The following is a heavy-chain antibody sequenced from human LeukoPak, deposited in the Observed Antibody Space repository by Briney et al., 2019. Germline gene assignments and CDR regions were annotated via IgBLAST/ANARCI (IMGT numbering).Heavy chain of an antibody. CDR2: TRNKANSYTT. D-gene: IGHD1-26*01. CDR3: ARSRSGSYGQYYFDY. CDR1: GFAFSSYT. Sequence: GGSLRLSCATSGFAFSSYTMNWVRQAPGKGLEWVGRTRNKANSYTTEYAASVKGRFTISRDDSKNSLYLQMNSLKTEDTAVYYCARSRSGSYGQYYFDYWGQGTLVTVSS. J-gene: IGHJ4*02. V-gene: IGHV3-72*01.